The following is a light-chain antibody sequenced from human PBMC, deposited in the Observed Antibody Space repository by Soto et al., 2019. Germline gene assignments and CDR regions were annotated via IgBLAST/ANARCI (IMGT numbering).Light chain of an antibody. CDR1: QSLTSDY. CDR3: QQSGRP. J-gene: IGKJ1*01. Sequence: EIVLTQSPGTLSLSPGERATLSCRASQSLTSDYLAWYQQKPGQTPRLLIHGGSSRATGIPDRFSGSGSGTDFTLTISRLEPEDSAVYYCQQSGRPFGQGTKVEIK. V-gene: IGKV3-20*01. CDR2: GGS.